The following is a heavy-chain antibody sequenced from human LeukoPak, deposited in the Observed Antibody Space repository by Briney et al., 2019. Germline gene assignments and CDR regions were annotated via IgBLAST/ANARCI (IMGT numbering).Heavy chain of an antibody. J-gene: IGHJ4*02. CDR2: INPSGGST. V-gene: IGHV1-46*01. CDR1: GYTFTNYY. D-gene: IGHD2-2*01. CDR3: ARGSTYCSSISCPMINCDY. Sequence: ASVKVSCKASGYTFTNYYIHWVRQAPGQGLEWMGIINPSGGSTSYAQKFQGRVTMTGDTSTSTVYMELSSLRFEDTAVYYCARGSTYCSSISCPMINCDYWGRGTLVTVSS.